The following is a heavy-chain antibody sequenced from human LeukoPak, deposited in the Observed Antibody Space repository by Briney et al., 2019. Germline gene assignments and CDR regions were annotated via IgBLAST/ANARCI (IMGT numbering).Heavy chain of an antibody. Sequence: PSETLSLTCTVSGGSISGGDYYWSWIRQPPGKGLEWIGYIYYSGSTYYNPSLKSRVTISVDMSKNQFSLKLSSVTAADTAVYYCARGAGIVVVTSFDYWGQGTLVTVSS. V-gene: IGHV4-30-4*01. D-gene: IGHD3-22*01. J-gene: IGHJ4*02. CDR1: GGSISGGDYY. CDR2: IYYSGST. CDR3: ARGAGIVVVTSFDY.